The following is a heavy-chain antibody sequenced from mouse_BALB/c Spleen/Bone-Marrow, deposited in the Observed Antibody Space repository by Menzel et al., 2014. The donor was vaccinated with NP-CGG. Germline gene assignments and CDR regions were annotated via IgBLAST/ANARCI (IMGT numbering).Heavy chain of an antibody. CDR2: IYPVSAST. CDR3: ASGVYYAMDY. V-gene: IGHV1-55*01. J-gene: IGHJ4*01. Sequence: ESGAERVKPGTSVTLSCKASGYNFTSYWVNWVKLRPGQGLEWIGDIYPVSASTNYNEKFRSEATLTVDASSSTAYMQLSNLASDDSALYYCASGVYYAMDYWGQGTSVTVSS. CDR1: GYNFTSYW.